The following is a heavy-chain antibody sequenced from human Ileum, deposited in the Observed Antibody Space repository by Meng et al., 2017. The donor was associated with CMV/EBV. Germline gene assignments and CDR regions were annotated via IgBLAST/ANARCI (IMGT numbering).Heavy chain of an antibody. CDR1: VYTFTNFY. CDR3: ARGLYDYYNTSGYHAAAF. Sequence: SVNVSCKASVYTFTNFYMHWVRQAPGQGLEWMGVINPINGGTKFAQNFQGRATMTKDTSTSTIYMELSSLRSEDKAVYYCARGLYDYYNTSGYHAAAFWGQGTLVTVSS. J-gene: IGHJ4*02. CDR2: INPINGGT. D-gene: IGHD3-22*01. V-gene: IGHV1-46*01.